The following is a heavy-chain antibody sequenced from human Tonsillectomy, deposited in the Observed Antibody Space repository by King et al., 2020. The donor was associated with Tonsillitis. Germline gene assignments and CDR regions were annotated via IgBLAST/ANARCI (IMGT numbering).Heavy chain of an antibody. CDR3: THNDVESTGTSDY. CDR1: GFSLSTSGVG. D-gene: IGHD1/OR15-1a*01. CDR2: IYWDDDK. J-gene: IGHJ4*02. V-gene: IGHV2-5*02. Sequence: TLKESGPTLVKPTQTLTLTCTFSGFSLSTSGVGVSWIRQPPGKALEWLALIYWDDDKRYSTSLESRLAINKDTSKNQVVLTMTDVDPVDTATYYCTHNDVESTGTSDYWGQGTLVTVSS.